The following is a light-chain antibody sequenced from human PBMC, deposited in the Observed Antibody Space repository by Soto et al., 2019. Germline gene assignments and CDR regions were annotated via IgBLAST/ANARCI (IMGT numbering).Light chain of an antibody. V-gene: IGLV2-14*03. CDR2: NVY. J-gene: IGLJ1*01. CDR1: NSDVGSYNY. CDR3: SSYTISRTYV. Sequence: QSALTQPPPVSGSPGQSITISYTGTNSDVGSYNYVSWHQQHPGKAPKLMIYNVYDRPSGISNRFSGSKSGNTASLTISGLQGEDEADYYCSSYTISRTYVFGTGTKVNV.